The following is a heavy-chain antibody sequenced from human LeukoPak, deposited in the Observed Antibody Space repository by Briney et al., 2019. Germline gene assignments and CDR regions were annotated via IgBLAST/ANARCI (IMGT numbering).Heavy chain of an antibody. CDR2: ISYSGRT. V-gene: IGHV4-59*01. Sequence: SETLSLTCTVSGGSISSYYWSWIRQPPGKGLEWSGYISYSGRTNYNPSLKSRATISVDTSKNEFSLTLSSVTAADTAVYYCARLRPLNSYDSSGPPSVFDYWGQGTLVTVSS. CDR1: GGSISSYY. J-gene: IGHJ4*02. D-gene: IGHD3-22*01. CDR3: ARLRPLNSYDSSGPPSVFDY.